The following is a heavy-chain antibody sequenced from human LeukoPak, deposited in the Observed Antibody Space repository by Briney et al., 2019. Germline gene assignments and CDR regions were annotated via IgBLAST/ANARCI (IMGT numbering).Heavy chain of an antibody. CDR2: ISVYNGNT. CDR3: ARDIKYYDNTDPRYHFDY. J-gene: IGHJ4*02. D-gene: IGHD3-22*01. CDR1: GYTFGTYG. Sequence: ASVKVSCKASGYTFGTYGISWVRQAPGQGLEWMGWISVYNGNTNYAPKLQGRVTMTTDTSTSTAYMELRSLRSDDTAVYYCARDIKYYDNTDPRYHFDYWGQGSLVTVSS. V-gene: IGHV1-18*01.